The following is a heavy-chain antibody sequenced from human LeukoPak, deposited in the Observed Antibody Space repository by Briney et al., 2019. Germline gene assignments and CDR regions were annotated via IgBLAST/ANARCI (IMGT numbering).Heavy chain of an antibody. Sequence: SETLSLTCAVYGGSFSGYYWSWIRQPPGKALEWIEEINHSGSTNYNPSLKSRVTISVDTSKNQFSLKLSSVTAADTAVYYCARLLFDPWGQGTLVTVSS. CDR2: INHSGST. CDR3: ARLLFDP. CDR1: GGSFSGYY. J-gene: IGHJ5*02. V-gene: IGHV4-34*01.